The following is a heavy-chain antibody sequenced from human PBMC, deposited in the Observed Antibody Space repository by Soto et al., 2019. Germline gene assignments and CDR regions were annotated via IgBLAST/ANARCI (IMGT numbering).Heavy chain of an antibody. CDR2: ISAAGDP. CDR3: ARTDRDFYGLDV. CDR1: GFTFRNYD. Sequence: EVQLVESGGGLVQPGGSLRLSCEASGFTFRNYDMHWVRQGTGKGLEWVSGISAAGDPDYADSVEGRFTISRENAQNSFVLQMHSLRVGDTDVYYCARTDRDFYGLDVWGQGTTVIVSS. V-gene: IGHV3-13*05. J-gene: IGHJ6*02.